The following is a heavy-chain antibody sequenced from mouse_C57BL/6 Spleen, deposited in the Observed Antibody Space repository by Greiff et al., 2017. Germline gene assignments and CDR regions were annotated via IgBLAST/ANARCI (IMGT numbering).Heavy chain of an antibody. CDR2: ISSGGDYI. CDR1: GFTFTSYA. Sequence: EVKLLESGDGLVKPGGSLKLSCAASGFTFTSYAMSWVRQTPEKRLEWVAYISSGGDYIYYADTVKGRFTISRDNARNTLYLQMSSLESEDTAMYYCTREVYYYGLDYWGQGTTLTVSS. V-gene: IGHV5-9-1*02. J-gene: IGHJ2*01. CDR3: TREVYYYGLDY. D-gene: IGHD1-1*01.